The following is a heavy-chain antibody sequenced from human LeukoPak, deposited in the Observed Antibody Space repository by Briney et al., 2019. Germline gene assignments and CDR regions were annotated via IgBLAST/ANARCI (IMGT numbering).Heavy chain of an antibody. CDR3: ARIIVGATTSSNGGPHFDY. V-gene: IGHV4-34*01. CDR1: GGSFSGYY. J-gene: IGHJ4*02. CDR2: INHSGST. D-gene: IGHD1-26*01. Sequence: SETLSLTCAVYGGSFSGYYWSWIRQPPGKGLEWIGEINHSGSTNYNPSLKSRVTISVDTSKNQFSLKLSSVTAADTAVYYCARIIVGATTSSNGGPHFDYWGQGTLVTVSS.